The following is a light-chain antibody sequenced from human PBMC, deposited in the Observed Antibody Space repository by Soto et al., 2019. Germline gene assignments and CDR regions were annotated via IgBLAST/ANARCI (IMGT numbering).Light chain of an antibody. CDR1: SNDVGGYNY. V-gene: IGLV2-14*01. J-gene: IGLJ2*01. CDR3: RSYTSSSTHVV. Sequence: QSALTQPASVSGSPGQSITISCTGTSNDVGGYNYVSWYQQHPGKAPKLMISEVSNRPSGVSNRFSGSKSGNTASLTISGLLAEDEADYYCRSYTSSSTHVVFGGGTKLTVL. CDR2: EVS.